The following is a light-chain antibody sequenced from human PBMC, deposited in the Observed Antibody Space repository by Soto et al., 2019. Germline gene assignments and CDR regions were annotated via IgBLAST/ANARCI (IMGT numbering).Light chain of an antibody. CDR2: GKN. Sequence: QSVLTQPPSVSGAPGQRVTLSCTGSSSNLGAGYDVHWYQQLPRTAPKLLVYGKNNRPSGVPDRFSASKSGTSASLAITGLQAEDEAEYYGQSYDNSLSAWVFGGGTKLTVL. CDR1: SSNLGAGYD. J-gene: IGLJ3*02. CDR3: QSYDNSLSAWV. V-gene: IGLV1-40*01.